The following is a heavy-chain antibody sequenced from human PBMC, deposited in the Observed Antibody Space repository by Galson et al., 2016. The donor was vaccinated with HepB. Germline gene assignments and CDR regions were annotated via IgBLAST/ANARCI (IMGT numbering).Heavy chain of an antibody. Sequence: SETLSLTCSVSGGSITNYYWSWIRQPPGKGLEWIGYIYYGGSTNYNPSLKSRLTISIDTSKNQFSLKVSSVTAADTAVYYCPRAAYGSVDKWGQGTLVTVSS. CDR3: PRAAYGSVDK. V-gene: IGHV4-59*01. D-gene: IGHD3-10*01. CDR1: GGSITNYY. CDR2: IYYGGST. J-gene: IGHJ4*02.